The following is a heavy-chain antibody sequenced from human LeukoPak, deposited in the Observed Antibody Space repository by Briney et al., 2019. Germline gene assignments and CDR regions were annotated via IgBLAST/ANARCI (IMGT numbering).Heavy chain of an antibody. V-gene: IGHV4-30-4*07. Sequence: SETLSLTCAVSGGSINSGGYSWSWIRQPPGQGLEWIGYIYYSGATYSTPSLKSRLTISMDTSKNQLSLKLSTVTAAAPAMYYCARTKKVDHGDYENYFDYWGQGTRVTVSS. J-gene: IGHJ4*02. CDR2: IYYSGAT. CDR3: ARTKKVDHGDYENYFDY. D-gene: IGHD4-17*01. CDR1: GGSINSGGYS.